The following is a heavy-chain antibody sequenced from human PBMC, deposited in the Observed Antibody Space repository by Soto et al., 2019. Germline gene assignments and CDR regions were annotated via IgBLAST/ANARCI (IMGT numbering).Heavy chain of an antibody. V-gene: IGHV3-15*01. Sequence: EVHLVESGGGLVKPGGSLRLSCVGSGFTFIDAWMSWVRQAPGKGLEWVGRLKSETDGGTAGYAAPVEGRFNISRDDSKNTLYLQMNSLKSEDTAVYYCMTAPGLNVLFWGQGALVTVSS. CDR3: MTAPGLNVLF. CDR1: GFTFIDAW. J-gene: IGHJ4*02. D-gene: IGHD3-16*01. CDR2: LKSETDGGTA.